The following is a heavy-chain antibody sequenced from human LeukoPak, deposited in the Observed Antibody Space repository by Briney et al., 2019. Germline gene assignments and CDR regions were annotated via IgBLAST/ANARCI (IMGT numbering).Heavy chain of an antibody. V-gene: IGHV3-30-3*01. D-gene: IGHD3-10*01. CDR1: GFTFSSYA. CDR3: ARSGGFTMVRGVIDYYYGMDV. CDR2: ISYDGSNK. J-gene: IGHJ6*02. Sequence: PGGSLRLSCAASGFTFSSYAMHWVRQAPGKGLEWVAVISYDGSNKYYADSVKGRFTISRDNSKNTLYQQMNSLRAEDTAVYYCARSGGFTMVRGVIDYYYGMDVWGQGTTVTVSS.